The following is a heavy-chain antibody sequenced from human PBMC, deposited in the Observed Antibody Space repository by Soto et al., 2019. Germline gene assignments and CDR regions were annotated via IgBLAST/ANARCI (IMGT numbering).Heavy chain of an antibody. CDR2: ISAGSEGA. CDR1: GFSFTSHA. D-gene: IGHD2-15*01. CDR3: ARDLWWYLH. V-gene: IGHV3-23*01. J-gene: IGHJ1*01. Sequence: EVQLLESGGGLVQPGGALRLSCAASGFSFTSHAMSWVRQAPGKGLQWISSISAGSEGAYYADSVKGRFTISRDNSKNTLYLHMNTLRAEDTAVYYCARDLWWYLHWGQGTLVTVSS.